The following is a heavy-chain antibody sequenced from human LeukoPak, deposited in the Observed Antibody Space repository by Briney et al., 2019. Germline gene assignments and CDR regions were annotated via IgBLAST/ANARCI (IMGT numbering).Heavy chain of an antibody. CDR3: ATVQAGSKYEPFDY. J-gene: IGHJ4*02. CDR1: GFTSGNAW. D-gene: IGHD1-26*01. Sequence: GGSLRLSCAASGFTSGNAWMSWVRQAPGKGLEGVGRIKTKTEGETTDYAAPVKGRFTGSRDDPKNTLYLQLNSRKTEGRVVYYCATVQAGSKYEPFDYWGQGTLVTVSS. V-gene: IGHV3-15*01. CDR2: IKTKTEGETT.